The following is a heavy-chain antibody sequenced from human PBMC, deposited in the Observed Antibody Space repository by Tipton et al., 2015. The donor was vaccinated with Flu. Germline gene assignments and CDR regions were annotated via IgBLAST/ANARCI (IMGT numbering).Heavy chain of an antibody. CDR3: ASTVGMATNIDY. J-gene: IGHJ4*02. D-gene: IGHD5-24*01. V-gene: IGHV4-34*01. CDR2: INHSGST. Sequence: TLSLTCAVYGGSFSGYYWSWIRQPPGKGLEWIGEINHSGSTNYNPSLKSRVTISVDTSKNQFSLKLSSVTAADTAVYYCASTVGMATNIDYWGQGTLVTVSS. CDR1: GGSFSGYY.